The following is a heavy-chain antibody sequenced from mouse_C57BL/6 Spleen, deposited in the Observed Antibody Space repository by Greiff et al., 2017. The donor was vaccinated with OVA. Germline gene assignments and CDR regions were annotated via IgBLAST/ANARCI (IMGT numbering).Heavy chain of an antibody. CDR1: GFNIKDDY. J-gene: IGHJ2*01. CDR2: IDPENGDT. D-gene: IGHD2-2*01. CDR3: TTRGYDGFDY. V-gene: IGHV14-4*01. Sequence: EVQLQQSGAELVRPGASVKLSCTASGFNIKDDYMHWVKQRPEQGLEWIGWIDPENGDTEYASKFQGKATITADTSSNTAYLQLSSLTSEDTAVYYCTTRGYDGFDYWGQGTTLTVSS.